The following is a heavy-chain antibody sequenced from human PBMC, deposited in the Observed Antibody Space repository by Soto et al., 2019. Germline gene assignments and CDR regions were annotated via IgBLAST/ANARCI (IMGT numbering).Heavy chain of an antibody. Sequence: EKQLVESGGALAQPGGSLRLSCVGSGFTFSIYALTWVRQAPGKGLEWVSLITNNGDTTFFGDSVQGRFSISRDNSNNTLYLQLENLRAEDTAVYYCAMSAGYGGAFDVWGQGKMVAVSS. J-gene: IGHJ3*01. CDR2: ITNNGDTT. CDR3: AMSAGYGGAFDV. CDR1: GFTFSIYA. V-gene: IGHV3-23*04. D-gene: IGHD5-12*01.